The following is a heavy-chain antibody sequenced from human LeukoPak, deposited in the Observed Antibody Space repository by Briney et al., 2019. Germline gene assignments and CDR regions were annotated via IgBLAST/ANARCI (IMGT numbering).Heavy chain of an antibody. CDR2: IIPIYGTP. CDR3: ARSNYYDSSGYYHLGYYYYMDV. D-gene: IGHD3-22*01. Sequence: SVKVSCKASGGTFASYAISWVRQAPGQGLEWMGGIIPIYGTPNYAQKFQGRVTLTTDESTSTAYMELSSLRYEDTAVYYCARSNYYDSSGYYHLGYYYYMDVWGKGTTVTVSS. J-gene: IGHJ6*03. CDR1: GGTFASYA. V-gene: IGHV1-69*05.